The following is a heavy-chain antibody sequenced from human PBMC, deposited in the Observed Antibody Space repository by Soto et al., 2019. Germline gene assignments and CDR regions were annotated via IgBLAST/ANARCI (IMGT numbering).Heavy chain of an antibody. V-gene: IGHV4-4*02. CDR2: AHHSGRT. CDR3: ARSEATGLDH. CDR1: GGSMTSSNW. J-gene: IGHJ4*02. Sequence: QVQLQESGPGLVKPSGTLSLTCTVSGGSMTSSNWWNWVRQSPGKGLEWIGEAHHSGRTNYNPSLMSRVTISVDKSKNHFSLKLSSVTAADTAVYYCARSEATGLDHWGQGTLVTVSS. D-gene: IGHD1-26*01.